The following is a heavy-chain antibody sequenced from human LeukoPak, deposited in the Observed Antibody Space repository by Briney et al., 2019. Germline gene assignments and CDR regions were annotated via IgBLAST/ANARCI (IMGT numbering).Heavy chain of an antibody. Sequence: SEPLSLTCTVSGGSMCSYHWSWIRQPPGKGLEWIGYIYYSGSTNYNPSLKSRVTISVDTSKNQCSLKLSSVTAADTAVYYCASRTGDYFDYWGQGTLVTVSS. J-gene: IGHJ4*02. CDR3: ASRTGDYFDY. V-gene: IGHV4-59*08. CDR1: GGSMCSYH. D-gene: IGHD7-27*01. CDR2: IYYSGST.